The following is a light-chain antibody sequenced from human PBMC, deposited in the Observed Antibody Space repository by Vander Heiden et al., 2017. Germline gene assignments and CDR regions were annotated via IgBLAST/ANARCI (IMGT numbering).Light chain of an antibody. V-gene: IGLV2-14*01. CDR3: SSYTSSSTLEV. CDR2: DVS. J-gene: IGLJ1*01. CDR1: SSDVGGYNY. Sequence: QSALTQPDSVSGSPGQAITISCTGTSSDVGGYNYVSWYQQHPGKAPKLMIYDVSNRPSGVSNRFSGSKSGNTASLTISGLQAEDEADDYCSSYTSSSTLEVFGTGTKVTVL.